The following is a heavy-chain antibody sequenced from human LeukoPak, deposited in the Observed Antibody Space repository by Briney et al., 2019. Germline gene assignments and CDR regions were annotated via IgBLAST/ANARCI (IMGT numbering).Heavy chain of an antibody. CDR1: GYTFIGYY. J-gene: IGHJ6*03. D-gene: IGHD2-2*01. V-gene: IGHV1-46*01. CDR3: ARGYCSSTSCPYYYYYYMDV. Sequence: GASVKVSCKASGYTFIGYYMHWVRQAPGQGLEWMGIINPSGGSTSYAQKFQGRVTMTRDTSTSTVYMELSSLRSEDMAVYYCARGYCSSTSCPYYYYYYMDVWGKGTTVTVSS. CDR2: INPSGGST.